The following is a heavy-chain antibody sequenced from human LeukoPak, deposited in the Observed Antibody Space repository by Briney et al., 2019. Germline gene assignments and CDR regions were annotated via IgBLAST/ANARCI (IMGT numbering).Heavy chain of an antibody. J-gene: IGHJ5*02. CDR3: ARSPDYYGSGRRNWFDP. CDR1: GGSISSYY. V-gene: IGHV4-4*07. Sequence: SETLSLTCTVSGGSISSYYWSWIRQPAGKGLEWIGRIYTSGSTNYNPSLESRVTMSVDTSKNQFSLKLSSVTAADTAVYYCARSPDYYGSGRRNWFDPCGQGTLVTVSS. D-gene: IGHD3-10*01. CDR2: IYTSGST.